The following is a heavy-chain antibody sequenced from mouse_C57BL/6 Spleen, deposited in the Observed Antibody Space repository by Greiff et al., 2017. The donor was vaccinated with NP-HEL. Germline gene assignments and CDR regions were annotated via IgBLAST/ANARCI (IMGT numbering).Heavy chain of an antibody. CDR3: ARIGSDFWFAY. CDR2: IYPRDGST. J-gene: IGHJ3*01. V-gene: IGHV1-85*01. Sequence: VQLQQSGPELVKPGASVKLSCKASGYTFTSYDINWVKQRPGQGLEWIGWIYPRDGSTKYNEKFKGKATLTVDTSSSTAYMELHSLTSEDSAVYFCARIGSDFWFAYWGQGTLVTVSA. CDR1: GYTFTSYD. D-gene: IGHD3-2*02.